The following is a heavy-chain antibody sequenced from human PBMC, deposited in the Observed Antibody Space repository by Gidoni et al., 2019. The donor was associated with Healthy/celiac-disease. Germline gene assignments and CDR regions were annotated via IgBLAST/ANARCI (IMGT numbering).Heavy chain of an antibody. CDR3: ARDGYSGYDQRPPSGYFDY. CDR2: IWYDGSNK. J-gene: IGHJ4*02. CDR1: GFTFSSYG. V-gene: IGHV3-33*01. Sequence: QVQLVESGGGVVQPGRSLRLSCAACGFTFSSYGMHWVRQALGKGLEWVAVIWYDGSNKYYADSVKGRFTISRDNSKNTLYLQMNSLRAEDTAVYYCARDGYSGYDQRPPSGYFDYWGQGTLVTVSS. D-gene: IGHD5-12*01.